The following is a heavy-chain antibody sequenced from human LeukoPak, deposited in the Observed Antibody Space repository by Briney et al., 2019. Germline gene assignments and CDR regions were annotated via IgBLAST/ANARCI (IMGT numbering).Heavy chain of an antibody. D-gene: IGHD3-3*01. CDR2: IIPIFGTA. CDR3: ARDGGHNTIFGVVNNWFDP. V-gene: IGHV1-69*05. J-gene: IGHJ5*02. CDR1: GYTFTSYG. Sequence: SVKVSCKAPGYTFTSYGISWVRQAPGQGLEWMGGIIPIFGTANYAQKLQGRVTITTDESTSTAYMELSSLRSEDTAVYYCARDGGHNTIFGVVNNWFDPWGQGTLVTVSS.